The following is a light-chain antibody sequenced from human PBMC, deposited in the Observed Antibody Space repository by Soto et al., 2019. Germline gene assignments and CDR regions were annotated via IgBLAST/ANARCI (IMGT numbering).Light chain of an antibody. J-gene: IGLJ2*01. V-gene: IGLV2-8*01. CDR1: SSDVGGYNF. CDR3: SSYAGSNTYVI. CDR2: EVS. Sequence: QPVLTQPPSASGSPGRSVTLSCTGTSSDVGGYNFVSWYQQHPGKAPKLIIYEVSKRPSGVPDRFSGFKSGNTASLTVSGLQAEDEADYFCSSYAGSNTYVIFGGGTKLTVL.